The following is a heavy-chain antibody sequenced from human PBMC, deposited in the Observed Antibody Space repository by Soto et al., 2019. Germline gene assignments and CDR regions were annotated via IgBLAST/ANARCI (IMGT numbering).Heavy chain of an antibody. CDR1: GYTFTSYG. D-gene: IGHD2-8*01. CDR2: ISAYNGDT. V-gene: IGHV1-18*01. CDR3: ARSGAYCTSITCLFDSF. Sequence: GASVKVSCKASGYTFTSYGYAWVRQAPGQGLEWMGWISAYNGDTNYAQKFQDRVTLTTDTSTTTVCMELRNLGSDDTAIYYCARSGAYCTSITCLFDSFWGLGTLVTSPQ. J-gene: IGHJ4*02.